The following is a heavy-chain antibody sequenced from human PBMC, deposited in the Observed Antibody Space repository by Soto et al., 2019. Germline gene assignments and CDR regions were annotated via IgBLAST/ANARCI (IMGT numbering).Heavy chain of an antibody. CDR3: AKPASVAAYYFDY. V-gene: IGHV3-30*18. CDR1: GFTFSSYG. CDR2: ISYDGSNK. D-gene: IGHD6-6*01. Sequence: SLRLSCAASGFTFSSYGMHWVRQAPGKGLEWVAVISYDGSNKYYADSVKGRFTISRDNSKNTLYLQMNSLRAEDTAVYYCAKPASVAAYYFDYWGQGTLVTVSS. J-gene: IGHJ4*02.